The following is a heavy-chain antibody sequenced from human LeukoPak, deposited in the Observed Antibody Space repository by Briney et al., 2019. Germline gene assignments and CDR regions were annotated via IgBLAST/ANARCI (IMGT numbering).Heavy chain of an antibody. J-gene: IGHJ4*02. CDR1: GGSISSGSYY. CDR3: ARSGSPLDY. Sequence: SETLSLTCNVSGGSISSGSYYWSWIRQPAGKGLEWIGRIYTSGSTNYNPSLKSRVTISVDTSKNQFSLKLSSVTAADTAVYYCARSGSPLDYWGQGTLVTVSS. CDR2: IYTSGST. D-gene: IGHD3-10*01. V-gene: IGHV4-61*02.